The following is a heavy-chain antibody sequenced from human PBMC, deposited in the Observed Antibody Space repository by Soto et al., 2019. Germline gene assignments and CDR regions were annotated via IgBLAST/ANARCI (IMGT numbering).Heavy chain of an antibody. D-gene: IGHD2-2*01. CDR2: IVVGSGNT. J-gene: IGHJ4*02. CDR1: GFTFTSSA. CDR3: AKGCSTSCYYFDY. V-gene: IGHV1-58*01. Sequence: GASVKVSCKASGFTFTSSAVQWVRQARGQRLEWIGWIVVGSGNTNYAQKFQERVTITRDMSTSTAYMELSSLRSEDTAVYYCAKGCSTSCYYFDYWGQGTLVTVSS.